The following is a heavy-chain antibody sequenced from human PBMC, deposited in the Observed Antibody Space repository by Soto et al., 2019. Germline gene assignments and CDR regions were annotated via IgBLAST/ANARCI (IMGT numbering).Heavy chain of an antibody. J-gene: IGHJ5*02. CDR1: GYTFTSYV. CDR2: ISAYNGNT. V-gene: IGHV1-18*01. D-gene: IGHD3-10*01. Sequence: QVQLVQSGAEVKKPGASVKVSCKASGYTFTSYVISWVRQAPGQGLERMGWISAYNGNTNYAQKLQGRVTMTTDTSTSTAYMELRSLRSDDTAVYYCARGRGLLWFGELSRNWFDPWGQGTLVTVSS. CDR3: ARGRGLLWFGELSRNWFDP.